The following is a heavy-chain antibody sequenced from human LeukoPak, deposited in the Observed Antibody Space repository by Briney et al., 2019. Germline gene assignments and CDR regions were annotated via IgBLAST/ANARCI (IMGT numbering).Heavy chain of an antibody. V-gene: IGHV1-2*02. J-gene: IGHJ4*02. CDR3: ARDIRFSTGWYYFDY. D-gene: IGHD6-19*01. CDR2: INPNSGGT. CDR1: GYTFTGYH. Sequence: ASVKVSCKASGYTFTGYHMHWVRQAPGQGLEWMGWINPNSGGTNYAQKFQGRVTMTRDTSISTAYMELSRLRSDDTAVYYCARDIRFSTGWYYFDYWGQGTLVTVSS.